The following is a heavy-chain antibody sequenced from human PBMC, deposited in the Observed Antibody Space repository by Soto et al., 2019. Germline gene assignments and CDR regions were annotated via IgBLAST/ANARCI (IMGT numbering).Heavy chain of an antibody. CDR2: IEYSGGT. D-gene: IGHD2-15*01. CDR3: GTGLVGATAHTDSDS. CDR1: GASIYTSDYC. J-gene: IGHJ4*02. Sequence: SETLSPTCTVYGASIYTSDYCCVWLREPPGRALEWIGNIEYSGGTYCNPSLKRRVTISRDTSKNQFSLKLTPVTAADAALYYCGTGLVGATAHTDSDSWGPGTLVTVSS. V-gene: IGHV4-39*01.